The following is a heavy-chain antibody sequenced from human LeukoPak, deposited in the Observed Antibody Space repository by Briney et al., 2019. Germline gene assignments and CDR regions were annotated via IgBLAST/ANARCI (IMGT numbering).Heavy chain of an antibody. CDR1: GGSISSSSYY. J-gene: IGHJ6*02. CDR2: INHSGST. V-gene: IGHV4-39*07. Sequence: SETLSLTCTVSGGSISSSSYYWGWIRQPPGKGLEWIGEINHSGSTNYNPSLKSRVTISVDTSKNQFSLKLSSVTAADTAVYYCARGCPAVAGTLEGMDVWGQGTTVTVSS. CDR3: ARGCPAVAGTLEGMDV. D-gene: IGHD6-19*01.